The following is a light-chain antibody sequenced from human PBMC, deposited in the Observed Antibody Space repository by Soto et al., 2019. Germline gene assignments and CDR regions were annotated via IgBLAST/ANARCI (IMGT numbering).Light chain of an antibody. Sequence: DIQMTQSPSTLSASVGDRVTITCRASQSISSWLAWYQQKPGKAPKLLSYDASSLESGVPSRFSGSASGTEFTLTISSLQPDDSAAYYCQHYSTSWETFGQGTKVEIK. CDR1: QSISSW. CDR2: DAS. J-gene: IGKJ1*01. CDR3: QHYSTSWET. V-gene: IGKV1-5*01.